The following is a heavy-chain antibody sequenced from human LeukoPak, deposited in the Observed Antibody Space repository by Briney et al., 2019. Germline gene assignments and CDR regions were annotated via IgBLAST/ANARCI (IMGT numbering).Heavy chain of an antibody. CDR2: INHSGST. Sequence: PSETLSPTCAVYGGSFSGYYWSWIRQPPGKGLEWIGEINHSGSTNYNPSLKSRVTISVDTSKNQFSLKLSSVTAADTAVYYCARGRRGLVSYYYMDVWGKGTTVTVSS. CDR3: ARGRRGLVSYYYMDV. CDR1: GGSFSGYY. V-gene: IGHV4-34*01. J-gene: IGHJ6*03.